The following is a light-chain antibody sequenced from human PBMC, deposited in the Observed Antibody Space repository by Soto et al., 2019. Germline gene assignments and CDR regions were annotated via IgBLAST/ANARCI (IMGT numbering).Light chain of an antibody. CDR1: TSDVGSYNL. V-gene: IGLV2-23*02. Sequence: QSALTQPASVSGSPGQSITISCTGTTSDVGSYNLVSWYQQHPGKAPKLMIYEVSKRPSGISNRFSGSESGNTASLTISGLQAEDEADYYCCASAGSRYVFGTGTKVTVL. J-gene: IGLJ1*01. CDR3: CASAGSRYV. CDR2: EVS.